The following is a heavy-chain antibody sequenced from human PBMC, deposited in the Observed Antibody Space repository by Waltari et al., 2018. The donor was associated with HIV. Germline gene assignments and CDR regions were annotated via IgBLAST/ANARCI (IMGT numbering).Heavy chain of an antibody. CDR3: ARVGAAAGTIRGMDV. CDR1: GYTFTSYD. CDR2: MNPNSGNT. V-gene: IGHV1-8*01. J-gene: IGHJ6*02. D-gene: IGHD6-13*01. Sequence: QVQLVQSGAEVKKPGASVKVSCKASGYTFTSYDINWVRQATGQGLEWMGLMNPNSGNTGDAQKVQGRVTMTRNTSTSTAYMELSSLRSEDTAVYYCARVGAAAGTIRGMDVWGQGTTVTVSS.